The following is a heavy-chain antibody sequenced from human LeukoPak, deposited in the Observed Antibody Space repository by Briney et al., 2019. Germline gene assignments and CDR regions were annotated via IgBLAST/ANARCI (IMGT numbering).Heavy chain of an antibody. V-gene: IGHV1-18*01. CDR2: ISAYNGNT. CDR3: ARGRAGLRGSPFFGY. J-gene: IGHJ4*02. CDR1: GYTFTSYG. Sequence: ASVKVSCKASGYTFTSYGISWVRQAPGQGLEWMGWISAYNGNTNYAQKLQGRVTMTIDTSTSTAYMELRSLRSDDTAVYYCARGRAGLRGSPFFGYWGQGTLVTVSS. D-gene: IGHD3-3*01.